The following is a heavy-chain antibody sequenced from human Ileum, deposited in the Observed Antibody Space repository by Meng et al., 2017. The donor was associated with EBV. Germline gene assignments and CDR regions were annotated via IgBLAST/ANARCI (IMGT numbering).Heavy chain of an antibody. J-gene: IGHJ4*02. Sequence: QVQLVGSGGGVVQPGRSLRPPCAASGFSFSSYGMHWVRQAPGKGLEWVAVTWYNGSNKYYTDSVKGRFTISRDDSKNSLYLQMNSLRAEDTAVYYCARDQSDYFDYWGQGTLVTVSS. V-gene: IGHV3-33*01. CDR2: TWYNGSNK. CDR1: GFSFSSYG. CDR3: ARDQSDYFDY.